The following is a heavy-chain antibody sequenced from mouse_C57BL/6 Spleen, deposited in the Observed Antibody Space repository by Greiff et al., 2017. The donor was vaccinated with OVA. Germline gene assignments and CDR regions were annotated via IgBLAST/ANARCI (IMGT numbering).Heavy chain of an antibody. Sequence: QVQLKESGAELVKPGASVKMSCKASGYTFTSYWITWVKQRPGQGLEWIGDIYPGSGSTNYNEKFKSKATLTVDTSSSTAYMQLSSLTSEDSAVYDCARDYGSSDRSFAYWGQGTLVTVSA. CDR2: IYPGSGST. V-gene: IGHV1-55*01. D-gene: IGHD1-1*01. J-gene: IGHJ3*01. CDR1: GYTFTSYW. CDR3: ARDYGSSDRSFAY.